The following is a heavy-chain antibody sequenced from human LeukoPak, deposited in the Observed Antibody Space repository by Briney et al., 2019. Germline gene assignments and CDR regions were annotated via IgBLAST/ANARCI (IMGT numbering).Heavy chain of an antibody. CDR3: ARGRYSSRSGGYYFDF. Sequence: PEGSLRPSCAVAGFSLNSDWMSWVRQAPGKGLEWVANIKKDGSEKYYVESVKGRFTISRDNAKNSLYLQMNSLRAEDTAVYYCARGRYSSRSGGYYFDFWGQGTLVTVSS. CDR2: IKKDGSEK. J-gene: IGHJ4*02. CDR1: GFSLNSDW. D-gene: IGHD6-13*01. V-gene: IGHV3-7*01.